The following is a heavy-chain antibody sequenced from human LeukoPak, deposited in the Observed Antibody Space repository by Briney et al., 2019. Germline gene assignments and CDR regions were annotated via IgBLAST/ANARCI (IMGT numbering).Heavy chain of an antibody. CDR1: GYTFTSYG. CDR3: ARVLSVPLLPHCSSTSCYRWFDP. Sequence: ASVKVSCKASGYTFTSYGISWVRQAPGQGLEWMGWISAYNGNTNYAQKLQGRVTMTTDTSTSTAYTELRSQRSDDTAVYYCARVLSVPLLPHCSSTSCYRWFDPWGQGTLVTVSS. J-gene: IGHJ5*02. V-gene: IGHV1-18*01. D-gene: IGHD2-2*02. CDR2: ISAYNGNT.